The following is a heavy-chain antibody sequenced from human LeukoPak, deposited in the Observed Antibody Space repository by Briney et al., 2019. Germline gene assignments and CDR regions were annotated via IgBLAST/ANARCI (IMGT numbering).Heavy chain of an antibody. Sequence: SETLSLTCAVYGGSFSGYYWSWIRQPPGKGLEWIGEINHSGSTNYNPSLKSRVTIPVDTSKNQFSLKLSSVTAADTAVYYCARVFRIRNFKYYYGSMTRKLDYWGQGTLVTVSS. V-gene: IGHV4-34*01. CDR2: INHSGST. D-gene: IGHD3-10*01. J-gene: IGHJ4*02. CDR3: ARVFRIRNFKYYYGSMTRKLDY. CDR1: GGSFSGYY.